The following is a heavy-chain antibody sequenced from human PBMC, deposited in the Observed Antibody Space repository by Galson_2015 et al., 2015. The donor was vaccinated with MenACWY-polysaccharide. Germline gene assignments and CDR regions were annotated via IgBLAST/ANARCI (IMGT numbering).Heavy chain of an antibody. CDR3: AKDRSSGTSWYYFDL. CDR1: GFTFSDYG. J-gene: IGHJ2*01. D-gene: IGHD6-19*01. CDR2: FPSSGSRP. Sequence: SLRLSCAASGFTFSDYGMSWFRQAPGKGLEWVACFPSSGSRPYYADSVRGRFSVSRDNSDNTLYLQMNSLRAEDTAMYYCAKDRSSGTSWYYFDLWGRGTLVTVSS. V-gene: IGHV3-23*01.